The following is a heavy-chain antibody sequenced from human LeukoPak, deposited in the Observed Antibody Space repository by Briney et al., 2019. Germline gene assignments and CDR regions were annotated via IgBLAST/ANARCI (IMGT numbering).Heavy chain of an antibody. V-gene: IGHV6-1*01. J-gene: IGHJ3*02. Sequence: SQTLSLTCVISGDSVSNNAWNWVRQTPSGGLECLGRTYYDSKWYNHYAESVKSRISINPDTSKNQFSLQLNSVTPEDMAVYYCARGWARDGFNIWNQGTMVTVSS. CDR2: TYYDSKWYN. D-gene: IGHD6-13*01. CDR3: ARGWARDGFNI. CDR1: GDSVSNNA.